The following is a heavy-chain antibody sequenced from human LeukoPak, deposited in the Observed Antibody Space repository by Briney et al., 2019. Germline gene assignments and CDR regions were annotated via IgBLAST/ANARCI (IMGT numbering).Heavy chain of an antibody. CDR1: GASISRGSW. CDR3: ARNGGHNQEH. Sequence: PSETLSLTCTFSGASISRGSWWRWVRQPPGKGLEWIGEFSHSGITNFNPSLKSRVTISVDKSRNQFSLNLISVTAADTAVYFCARNGGHNQEHWGQGTLVTVSS. D-gene: IGHD1-1*01. CDR2: FSHSGIT. V-gene: IGHV4-4*02. J-gene: IGHJ4*02.